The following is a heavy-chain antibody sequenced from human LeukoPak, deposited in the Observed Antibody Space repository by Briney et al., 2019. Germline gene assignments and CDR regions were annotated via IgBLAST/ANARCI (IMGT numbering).Heavy chain of an antibody. V-gene: IGHV4-59*08. J-gene: IGHJ3*02. CDR3: ARHYFSGGAFDI. Sequence: SETLSLTCTVSGGSISSYYWSWLRQPPGKGLGWIGHIYNSGSTNYSPSLKSRVTISVDTSKNQFSLKLSSVTAADTAVYYCARHYFSGGAFDIWGQGTMVTVSS. CDR2: IYNSGST. D-gene: IGHD2/OR15-2a*01. CDR1: GGSISSYY.